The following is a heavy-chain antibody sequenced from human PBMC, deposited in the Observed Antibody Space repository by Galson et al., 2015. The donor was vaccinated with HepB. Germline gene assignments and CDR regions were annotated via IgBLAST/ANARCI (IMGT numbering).Heavy chain of an antibody. Sequence: SLRLSCAASGFTFSRYAMHWVRLAPGKGPEYVSAISFSGGSTYHADSVKGRFTISRDNSKNTLFLRMRSLKPEDTALYYCVKDVAIVGAITGRYFDYWDRGTLVTVSS. J-gene: IGHJ4*02. CDR2: ISFSGGST. V-gene: IGHV3-64D*06. CDR1: GFTFSRYA. D-gene: IGHD1-26*01. CDR3: VKDVAIVGAITGRYFDY.